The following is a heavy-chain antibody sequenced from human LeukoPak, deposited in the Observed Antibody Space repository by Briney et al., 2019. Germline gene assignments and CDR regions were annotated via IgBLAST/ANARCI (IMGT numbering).Heavy chain of an antibody. Sequence: SETLSLTCTVCGGSISSGRYYWSWIRQPAGKALEWIGRIYSSGSANYNPSLNSTVTIPVDTSTNHFSLNLCSVTLAAAATSYTAIELSPRDGKWYYFDYWGQGNLVTVSS. D-gene: IGHD2-8*01. CDR2: IYSSGSA. CDR3: AIELSPRDGKWYYFDY. CDR1: GGSISSGRYY. J-gene: IGHJ4*02. V-gene: IGHV4-61*02.